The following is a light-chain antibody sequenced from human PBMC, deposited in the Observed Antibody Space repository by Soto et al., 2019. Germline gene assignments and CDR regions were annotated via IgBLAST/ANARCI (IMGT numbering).Light chain of an antibody. CDR2: DAS. V-gene: IGKV1-5*01. CDR3: QQYENLPT. Sequence: DIHMTQSPSSLSVSVGDRVTITCRTSQNINAWLAWYQQRPGQAPKLLIYDASTVQSGVPSRFRGSGSGTDFTFTISRLQPEDIATYYCQQYENLPTFGQGTRLEIK. CDR1: QNINAW. J-gene: IGKJ5*01.